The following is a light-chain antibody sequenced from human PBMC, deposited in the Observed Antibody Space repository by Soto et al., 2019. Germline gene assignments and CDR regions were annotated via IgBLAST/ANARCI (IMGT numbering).Light chain of an antibody. CDR2: GAS. CDR1: QSVSSN. Sequence: EIVFAQSSATLSFSPGGRATLSCRASQSVSSNYLAWYQQKPGQAPRLLIYGASNRATGVPDRFSGSGSGTVFTLTISSLQSDDFAVYYCQQYLDWPRTFGQGTKVDIK. J-gene: IGKJ1*01. CDR3: QQYLDWPRT. V-gene: IGKV3-15*01.